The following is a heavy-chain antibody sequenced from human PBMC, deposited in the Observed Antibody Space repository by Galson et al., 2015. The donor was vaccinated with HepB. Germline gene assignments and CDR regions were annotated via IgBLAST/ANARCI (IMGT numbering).Heavy chain of an antibody. CDR3: AKGLSTRGSWFDP. J-gene: IGHJ5*02. D-gene: IGHD3-16*01. CDR1: RSTFNSYA. CDR2: ISASGVST. V-gene: IGHV3-23*01. Sequence: SLRLSCAASRSTFNSYAMSWVRQAPGKGLEWVSSISASGVSTYYADSVKGRFTISRDNSKNTLCLQMDTLRAEDTAIYYCAKGLSTRGSWFDPWGQGTLVTVSS.